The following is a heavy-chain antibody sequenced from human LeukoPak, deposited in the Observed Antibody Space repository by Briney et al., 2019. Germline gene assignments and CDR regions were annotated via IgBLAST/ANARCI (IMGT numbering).Heavy chain of an antibody. D-gene: IGHD6-6*01. CDR3: AREVSNWFDP. CDR1: GGSISSYY. V-gene: IGHV4-59*12. CDR2: IYYSGST. Sequence: SETLSLTCTVSGGSISSYYWSWIWQPPGKGLEWIGHIYYSGSTNYNPSLKSRVTISVDTSKNQFSLKLSSVTAADTAVYYCAREVSNWFDPWGQGTLVTVSS. J-gene: IGHJ5*02.